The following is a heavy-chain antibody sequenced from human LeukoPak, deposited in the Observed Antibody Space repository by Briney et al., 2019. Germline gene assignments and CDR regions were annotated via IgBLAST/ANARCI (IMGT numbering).Heavy chain of an antibody. CDR2: IYSGGST. V-gene: IGHV3-53*01. J-gene: IGHJ3*02. CDR3: AREGYCSSTSCYTLGDAFDI. CDR1: GFTVSSNY. Sequence: GGSLRLSCAASGFTVSSNYMSWVRQAPGKGLEWVSVIYSGGSTYYADSVKGRFTISRDNSKNTLYLQMNSLRAEDTAVYYCAREGYCSSTSCYTLGDAFDIWGQGTMITVSS. D-gene: IGHD2-2*02.